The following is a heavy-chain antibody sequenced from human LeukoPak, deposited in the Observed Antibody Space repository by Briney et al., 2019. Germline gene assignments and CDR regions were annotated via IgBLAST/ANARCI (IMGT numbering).Heavy chain of an antibody. V-gene: IGHV3-21*01. D-gene: IGHD1-1*01. CDR2: ITSSSRYI. J-gene: IGHJ4*02. Sequence: GGSLRLSCAAFGFTFSSYSMNWVRQAPGKGLEWVSSITSSSRYIYYADSVKGRFTISRDNAKNSLYLQMNSLRAEDTAIYYCATSPGELEFDYWGQGTLVTVSS. CDR1: GFTFSSYS. CDR3: ATSPGELEFDY.